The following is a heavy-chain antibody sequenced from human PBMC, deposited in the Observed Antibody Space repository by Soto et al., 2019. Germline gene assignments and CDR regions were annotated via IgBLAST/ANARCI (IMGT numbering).Heavy chain of an antibody. D-gene: IGHD3-10*01. CDR1: GGSISSGGYY. Sequence: QVQLQESGPGLVKPSQTLYLTCTVSGGSISSGGYYWSWIRQHPGKGLEWIGYIYYSGSTYYNPSLKSRVPISVDTSKNQFSLKLSSVTAADTAVYYCARSPDYYGRYYFDYWGQGTLVTVSS. J-gene: IGHJ4*02. CDR3: ARSPDYYGRYYFDY. V-gene: IGHV4-31*03. CDR2: IYYSGST.